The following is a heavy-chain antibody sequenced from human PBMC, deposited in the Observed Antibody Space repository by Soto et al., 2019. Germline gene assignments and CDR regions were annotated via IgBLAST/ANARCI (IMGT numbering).Heavy chain of an antibody. J-gene: IGHJ4*02. V-gene: IGHV4-59*11. Sequence: CTVVDGYIISHYWRRIRQQPGKGLEWLGYIYYSGRTYYNPSLKSRVTISVDTSEDQFSLQLSSVSAADTAVYFCARRQTGTPGSFFDYWGQGTLVTVSS. CDR2: IYYSGRT. CDR3: ARRQTGTPGSFFDY. D-gene: IGHD1-7*01. CDR1: DGYIISHY.